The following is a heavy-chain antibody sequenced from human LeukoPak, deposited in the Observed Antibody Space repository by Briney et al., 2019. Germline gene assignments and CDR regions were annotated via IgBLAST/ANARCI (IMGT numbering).Heavy chain of an antibody. CDR1: GFPFSSFG. D-gene: IGHD4-11*01. Sequence: GGSLRLSCAASGFPFSSFGLNWVRQAPGKGLEWVSAISGSGRNTYYENSVRGRFSISRDNSKNTLSLQMNSLRAEDTAVYFCAKDRSRTTVTNDACDFWGPGTMVTVSS. CDR3: AKDRSRTTVTNDACDF. V-gene: IGHV3-23*01. J-gene: IGHJ3*01. CDR2: ISGSGRNT.